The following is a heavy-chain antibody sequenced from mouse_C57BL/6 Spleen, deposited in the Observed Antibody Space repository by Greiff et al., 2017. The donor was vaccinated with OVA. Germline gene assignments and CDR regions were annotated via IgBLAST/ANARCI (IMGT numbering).Heavy chain of an antibody. J-gene: IGHJ4*01. CDR3: ARGEDYYGSSYENYAMDY. CDR2: IDPANGNT. V-gene: IGHV14-3*01. Sequence: EVQRVESVAELVRPGASVKLSCTASGFNIKNTYMHWVKQRPEQGLEWIGRIDPANGNTKYAPKFQGKATITADTSSNTAYLQLSSLTSEDTAIYYCARGEDYYGSSYENYAMDYWGQGTSVTVSS. D-gene: IGHD1-1*01. CDR1: GFNIKNTY.